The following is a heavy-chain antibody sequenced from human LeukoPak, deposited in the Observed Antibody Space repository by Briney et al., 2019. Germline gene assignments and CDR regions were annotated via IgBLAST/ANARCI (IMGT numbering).Heavy chain of an antibody. CDR2: IRYDGSNK. D-gene: IGHD6-19*01. Sequence: GGSLRLSCAASGFTFSSYGMHWVRQAPGKGLEWVAFIRYDGSNKHYADSVKGRFTISRDNSKNTLYLQMNSLRAEDTAVYYCAKAGAGGSSGWKRLDYWGQGTLVTVSS. V-gene: IGHV3-30*02. CDR1: GFTFSSYG. J-gene: IGHJ4*02. CDR3: AKAGAGGSSGWKRLDY.